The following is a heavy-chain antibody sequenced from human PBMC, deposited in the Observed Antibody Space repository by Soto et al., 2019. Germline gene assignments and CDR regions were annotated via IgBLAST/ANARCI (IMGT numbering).Heavy chain of an antibody. CDR3: AKRATAMVLDYYYGMDV. CDR1: GFTFSSYA. V-gene: IGHV3-23*01. CDR2: ISGSGGST. D-gene: IGHD5-18*01. Sequence: GGSLRLSCAASGFTFSSYAMSLVRQAPGKGLEWVSAISGSGGSTYYADSVKGRFTISRDNSKNTLYLQMNSLRAEDTAVYYCAKRATAMVLDYYYGMDVWGQGTTVTVSS. J-gene: IGHJ6*02.